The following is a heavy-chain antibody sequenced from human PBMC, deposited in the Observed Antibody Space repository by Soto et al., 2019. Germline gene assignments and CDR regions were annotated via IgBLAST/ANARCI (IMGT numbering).Heavy chain of an antibody. CDR1: VYSFTSYW. Sequence: GESLKISCKGSVYSFTSYWIGWVRQMPGKGLEWMGIIYPGDSDTRYSPSFQGQVTISADKSISTAYLQWSSLKASDTAMYYCARHQGYNWNDALFDYWGQGTLVTVSS. V-gene: IGHV5-51*01. D-gene: IGHD1-1*01. CDR2: IYPGDSDT. J-gene: IGHJ4*02. CDR3: ARHQGYNWNDALFDY.